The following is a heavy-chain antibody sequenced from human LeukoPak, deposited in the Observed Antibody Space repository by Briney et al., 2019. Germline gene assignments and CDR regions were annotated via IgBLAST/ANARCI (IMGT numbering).Heavy chain of an antibody. D-gene: IGHD5-12*01. CDR2: INPNSGGT. V-gene: IGHV1-2*02. CDR3: ARIDSGYDWWFDP. J-gene: IGHJ5*02. Sequence: ASVKVSCKASGYTFTGYYMHWVRQAPGQGLEWMGWINPNSGGTNYAQKFQGRVTMTRDTSISTAYMELSRLRSDDTAVYYCARIDSGYDWWFDPWGREPWSPSPQ. CDR1: GYTFTGYY.